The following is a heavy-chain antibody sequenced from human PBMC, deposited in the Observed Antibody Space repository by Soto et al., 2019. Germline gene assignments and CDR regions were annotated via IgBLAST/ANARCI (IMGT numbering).Heavy chain of an antibody. Sequence: QVQLQESGPGLVKPSETLSLTCTVSGDSINDYYWSWVRQPPGKGLEWIGYIYYSGSTHYNPSLKRRVTISVDTSKNQFSLKLNSVTAADTAVYYCARPFDYWGQGTLVTVSS. CDR3: ARPFDY. V-gene: IGHV4-59*01. CDR2: IYYSGST. CDR1: GDSINDYY. J-gene: IGHJ4*02.